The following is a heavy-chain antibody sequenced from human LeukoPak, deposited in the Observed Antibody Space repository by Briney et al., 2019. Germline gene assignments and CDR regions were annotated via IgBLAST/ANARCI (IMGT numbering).Heavy chain of an antibody. D-gene: IGHD5-12*01. J-gene: IGHJ4*02. Sequence: GGSLRLSCAASGFTFSSYSMNWVRQAPGKGLEWVSSISSSSSYIYYADSVKGRFTISRDNAKNSLYLQMNSLRAEDTAVYYCARGGYSGYLGPYYFDYWGQGTLVTVSS. V-gene: IGHV3-21*01. CDR1: GFTFSSYS. CDR2: ISSSSSYI. CDR3: ARGGYSGYLGPYYFDY.